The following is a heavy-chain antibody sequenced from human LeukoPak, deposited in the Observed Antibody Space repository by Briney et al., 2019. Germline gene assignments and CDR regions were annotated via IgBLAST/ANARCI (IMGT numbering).Heavy chain of an antibody. Sequence: ASVKVSCKASGYTFTSYDINWVRQATGQGLEWMGWINPNSGGTNYAQKFQGRVTMTRDTSISTAYMELSRLRSDDTAVYYCARDVLLTAIRGNWFDPWGQGTLVTVSS. CDR1: GYTFTSYD. J-gene: IGHJ5*02. CDR3: ARDVLLTAIRGNWFDP. V-gene: IGHV1-2*02. D-gene: IGHD2-21*02. CDR2: INPNSGGT.